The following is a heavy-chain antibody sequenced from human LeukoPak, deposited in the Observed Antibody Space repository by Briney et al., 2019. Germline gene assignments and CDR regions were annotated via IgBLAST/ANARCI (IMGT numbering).Heavy chain of an antibody. D-gene: IGHD2-15*01. J-gene: IGHJ4*02. CDR2: IIPILGIA. V-gene: IGHV1-69*04. CDR3: ARVGAAATQYYFDY. CDR1: GGTFSSYA. Sequence: ASVKVSCKASGGTFSSYAISWVRQAPRQGLEWMGRIIPILGIANYAQKFQGRVTITADKSTSTAYMELSSLRSEDTVVYYCARVGAAATQYYFDYWGQGTLVTVSS.